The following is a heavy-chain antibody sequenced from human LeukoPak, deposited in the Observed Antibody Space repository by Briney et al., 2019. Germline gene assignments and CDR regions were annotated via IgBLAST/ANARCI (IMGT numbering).Heavy chain of an antibody. D-gene: IGHD3-10*01. V-gene: IGHV3-21*01. J-gene: IGHJ4*02. CDR1: GFTFTSYS. CDR3: ASINMVRWD. CDR2: ISGSSKHR. Sequence: GGSLRLSCAASGFTFTSYSMNWVRQAPGKGLEWVSSISGSSKHRYYADSVKGRFTISRDNAKSSLYLQMNSLRAEDTAVYYCASINMVRWDWGQGTLVTVSS.